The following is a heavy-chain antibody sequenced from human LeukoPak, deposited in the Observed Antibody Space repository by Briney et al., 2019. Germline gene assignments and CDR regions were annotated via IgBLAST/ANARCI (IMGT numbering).Heavy chain of an antibody. J-gene: IGHJ4*02. V-gene: IGHV1-69*05. Sequence: ASVKASCKASGGTFSSYAISWVRQAPGQGLEWMGRIIPIFGTANYAQKFQGRVTIATDESTSTAYMELSSLRSEDTAVYYCASRQLWPVKVDYWGQGTLVTVSS. CDR1: GGTFSSYA. D-gene: IGHD6-19*01. CDR3: ASRQLWPVKVDY. CDR2: IIPIFGTA.